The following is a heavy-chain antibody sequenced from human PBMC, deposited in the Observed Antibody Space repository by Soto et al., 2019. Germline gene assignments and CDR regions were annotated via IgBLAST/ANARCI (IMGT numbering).Heavy chain of an antibody. J-gene: IGHJ4*02. D-gene: IGHD6-6*01. V-gene: IGHV3-23*01. Sequence: PGWSLRLSCAASGFTLSSYDMHWVRQATGKGLGWVSAIGTSIEATYYADSVKGRFTISRDDSKNTLYLQMNSLRAEDSAVYYCAKDRTVAARHFDYWGQGTQVTVSS. CDR2: IGTSIEAT. CDR1: GFTLSSYD. CDR3: AKDRTVAARHFDY.